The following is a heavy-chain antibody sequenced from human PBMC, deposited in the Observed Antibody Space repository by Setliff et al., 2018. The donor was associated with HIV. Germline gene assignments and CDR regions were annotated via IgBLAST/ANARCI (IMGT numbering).Heavy chain of an antibody. D-gene: IGHD7-27*01. J-gene: IGHJ6*02. Sequence: SETLSLTCIVSGASISSDTWSWIRQPPGKGLQWIGFIYNSEMINYNPSLKGRVSMSLDTSKNQFSLKLTSVTAADTAVYYCARLAKLGPSLSYFGMDVWGQGTTVTVSS. V-gene: IGHV4-59*01. CDR2: IYNSEMI. CDR3: ARLAKLGPSLSYFGMDV. CDR1: GASISSDT.